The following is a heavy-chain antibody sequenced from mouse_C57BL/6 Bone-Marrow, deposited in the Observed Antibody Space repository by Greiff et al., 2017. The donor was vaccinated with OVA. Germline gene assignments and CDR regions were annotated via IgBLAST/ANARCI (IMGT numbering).Heavy chain of an antibody. CDR2: IYPGGGYT. D-gene: IGHD1-1*01. V-gene: IGHV1-63*01. J-gene: IGHJ1*03. CDR1: GYTFTNYW. CDR3: ARGDYYGSSYGVFDV. Sequence: QVQLQQSGAELVRPGTSVKMSCKASGYTFTNYWIGWAKQRPGHGLEWIGDIYPGGGYTNYNEKFKGKATLTADKSSNTAYLQLSSLTSEDTAVYYCARGDYYGSSYGVFDVWGTGTTVTVSS.